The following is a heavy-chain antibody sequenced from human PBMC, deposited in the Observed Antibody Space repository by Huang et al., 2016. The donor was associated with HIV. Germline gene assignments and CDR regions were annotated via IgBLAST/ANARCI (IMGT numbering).Heavy chain of an antibody. Sequence: QVHLVESGGGVVQPGRSLRLSCSASGFTFAKFAMHWVRQAPGKGLECMAVSSTHGDRKYYADSVKGRFTISRDTSKNTVSLQMNSLRVEDTAVYYCVRGITGTTFYYYNMDVWGKGTTVIVSS. D-gene: IGHD1-20*01. CDR3: VRGITGTTFYYYNMDV. CDR1: GFTFAKFA. V-gene: IGHV3-30*03. CDR2: SSTHGDRK. J-gene: IGHJ6*04.